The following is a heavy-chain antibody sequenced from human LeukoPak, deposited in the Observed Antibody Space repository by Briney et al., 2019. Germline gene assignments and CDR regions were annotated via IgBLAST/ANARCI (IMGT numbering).Heavy chain of an antibody. D-gene: IGHD1-26*01. Sequence: GRSLRLSCAASGFTFSSYAMHWVRQAPGKGLEWVAVISYDGSNKYYADSVKGRFTISRDNSMNTLYLQMNSLRAEDTAVYYCARDRGSGTYYFDYWGQGTLVTVSS. CDR3: ARDRGSGTYYFDY. CDR2: ISYDGSNK. V-gene: IGHV3-30-3*01. J-gene: IGHJ4*02. CDR1: GFTFSSYA.